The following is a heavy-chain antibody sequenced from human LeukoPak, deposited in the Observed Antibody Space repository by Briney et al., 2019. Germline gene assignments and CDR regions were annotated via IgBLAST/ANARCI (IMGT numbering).Heavy chain of an antibody. D-gene: IGHD2-8*01. Sequence: GGSLRLSCAASGFTFSSSSMNWVRQAPGKGLEWVSSISSGSSYIYYADSVKGRFTISRDNAKNSLYLQMNSLRAEDTAVYYCARALIGYYFDYWGQGTLVTVSS. V-gene: IGHV3-21*01. J-gene: IGHJ4*02. CDR2: ISSGSSYI. CDR1: GFTFSSSS. CDR3: ARALIGYYFDY.